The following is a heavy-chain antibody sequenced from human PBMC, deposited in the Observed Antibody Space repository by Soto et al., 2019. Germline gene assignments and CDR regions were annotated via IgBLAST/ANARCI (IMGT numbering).Heavy chain of an antibody. CDR1: GYTFTSYA. D-gene: IGHD1-26*01. CDR2: INAGNGNA. Sequence: ASVKVSCKASGYTFTSYAMHWVRQAPGQRLEWMGWINAGNGNAKYSQKFQGRVTITRDTSASTAYMELSSLRSEDTAVYYCARGRSSFSGSHPYWGQGTLVTVSS. CDR3: ARGRSSFSGSHPY. V-gene: IGHV1-3*01. J-gene: IGHJ4*02.